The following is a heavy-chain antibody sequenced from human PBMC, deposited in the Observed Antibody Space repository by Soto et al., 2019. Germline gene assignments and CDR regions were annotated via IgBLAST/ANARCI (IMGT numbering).Heavy chain of an antibody. CDR1: GYIYTPYP. V-gene: IGHV1-46*01. J-gene: IGHJ1*01. CDR2: VNPGGGSK. CDR3: AREENCSDGVCYSEYFER. Sequence: ASVKVSFQASGYIYTPYPRHALRQPPAKGREGMGVVNPGGGSKNNARRFRGRITMTRDTSTNTLSIDLSSLPAGHTPVYYFAREENCSDGVCYSEYFERWGQGTLVTVSS. D-gene: IGHD2-15*01.